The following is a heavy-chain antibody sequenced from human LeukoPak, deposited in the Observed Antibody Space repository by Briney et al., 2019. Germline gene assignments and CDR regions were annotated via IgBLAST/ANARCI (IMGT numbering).Heavy chain of an antibody. D-gene: IGHD2-2*01. CDR2: IIPIFGTA. J-gene: IGHJ6*02. Sequence: ASVKVSCKASGGTFSSYAISWVRQAPGQGLEWMGGIIPIFGTANYAQKFQGRVTITADESTSTAYMELSSLRSEDTAVYYCATADVVVPAAILYYGMDVWGQGTTVTVSS. CDR1: GGTFSSYA. CDR3: ATADVVVPAAILYYGMDV. V-gene: IGHV1-69*01.